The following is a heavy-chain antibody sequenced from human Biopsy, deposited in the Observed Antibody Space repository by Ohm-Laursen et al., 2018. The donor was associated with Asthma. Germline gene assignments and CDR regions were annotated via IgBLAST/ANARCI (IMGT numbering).Heavy chain of an antibody. Sequence: SVKVSCKTSGYTFNSAGITWVRQTPGQGLEWMGWISVYNGNTKVAQKLQDRVTMTTDTSTSTAYMELRSLRSDDTAVYFCARAVDYSHYYGIDVWGQGTTVTVS. D-gene: IGHD3-10*01. CDR2: ISVYNGNT. J-gene: IGHJ6*02. CDR1: GYTFNSAG. CDR3: ARAVDYSHYYGIDV. V-gene: IGHV1-18*01.